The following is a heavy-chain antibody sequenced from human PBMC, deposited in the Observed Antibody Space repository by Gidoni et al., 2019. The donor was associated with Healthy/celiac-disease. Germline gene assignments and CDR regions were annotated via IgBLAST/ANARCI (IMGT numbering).Heavy chain of an antibody. Sequence: EEQLVESGGGVVQPGGSVRLSCAASGFTFSSYAMSWVRQSPGKGLECVSAISGSGGSTYYADSVKGRFTISRDNSKNTLYLQMNSLRAEDTAVYYCAKTPAGGTTDDWFDPWGQVTLVTVSS. J-gene: IGHJ5*02. CDR2: ISGSGGST. D-gene: IGHD1-1*01. CDR3: AKTPAGGTTDDWFDP. V-gene: IGHV3-23*04. CDR1: GFTFSSYA.